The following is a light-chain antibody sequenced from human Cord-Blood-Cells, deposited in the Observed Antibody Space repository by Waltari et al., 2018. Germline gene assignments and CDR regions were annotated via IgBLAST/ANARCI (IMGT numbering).Light chain of an antibody. CDR2: DVS. J-gene: IGLJ3*02. V-gene: IGLV2-14*01. CDR1: SSDVGGYNY. CDR3: SSYTSISTCV. Sequence: QSALTTPASVSGSPGQSITISCSGTSSDVGGYNYVSWYQQHPGKAPKLMIDDVSNRPSGVSNRCSGSKSGNTASLTISGLQAEDEADYYCSSYTSISTCVFGGGTKLTVL.